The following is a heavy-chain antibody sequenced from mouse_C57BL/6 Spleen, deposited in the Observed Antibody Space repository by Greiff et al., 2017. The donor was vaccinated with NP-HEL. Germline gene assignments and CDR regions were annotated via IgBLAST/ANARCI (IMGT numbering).Heavy chain of an antibody. CDR1: GFTFSDYG. CDR2: ISSGSSTI. J-gene: IGHJ4*01. V-gene: IGHV5-17*01. CDR3: ARRGDYLYYAMDY. Sequence: EVMLVESGGGLVKPGGSLKLSCAASGFTFSDYGMHWVRQAPEQGLEWVAYISSGSSTIYYADTVKGRSTLSRDKATNTLFLQMTSLRSEDEAMYYCARRGDYLYYAMDYWGQGTSVTVSS. D-gene: IGHD2-4*01.